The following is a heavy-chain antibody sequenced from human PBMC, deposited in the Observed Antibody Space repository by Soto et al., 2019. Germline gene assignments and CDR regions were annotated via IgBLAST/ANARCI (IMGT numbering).Heavy chain of an antibody. D-gene: IGHD5-18*01. J-gene: IGHJ6*02. V-gene: IGHV4-59*01. CDR2: IYSSGNT. Sequence: PSETLSLTCTVSGASISTYYWTWIRQPPGKGLEWIGYIYSSGNTNYSPSLKSRVTISGDTSQNQFSLTLSSVTAADTAMYYCARGGKTALPYSFYGMDIWGQGTXVTVSS. CDR3: ARGGKTALPYSFYGMDI. CDR1: GASISTYY.